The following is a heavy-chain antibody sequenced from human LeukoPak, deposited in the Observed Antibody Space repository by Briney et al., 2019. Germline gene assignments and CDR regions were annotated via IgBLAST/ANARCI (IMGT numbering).Heavy chain of an antibody. D-gene: IGHD2-15*01. Sequence: GGSLRLSCVASGFNFSVYPMTWVRQAPGKGLEWVSALSVSGDNAHYADSVKGRFTISRDNSKNTLYMHMNSLRAEDTAIYYCAMDRGYWGQGTLVTVSS. CDR2: LSVSGDNA. J-gene: IGHJ4*02. CDR3: AMDRGY. CDR1: GFNFSVYP. V-gene: IGHV3-23*01.